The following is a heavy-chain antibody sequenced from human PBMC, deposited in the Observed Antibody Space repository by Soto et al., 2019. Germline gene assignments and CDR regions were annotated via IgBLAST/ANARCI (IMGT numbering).Heavy chain of an antibody. D-gene: IGHD2-8*02. CDR3: GGGGTSANYAFDI. CDR2: ITASGTGT. CDR1: GFTFSSYA. J-gene: IGHJ3*02. V-gene: IGHV3-23*01. Sequence: EVQLLESGGGLVQPGGSLRLSCAASGFTFSSYAMSWVRQAPGMGLAWVSSITASGTGTYYADSVKGRFTISRDNSKNRWNGQMDSMRAEDRAVNNCGGGGTSANYAFDIWGQGTLVTVSS.